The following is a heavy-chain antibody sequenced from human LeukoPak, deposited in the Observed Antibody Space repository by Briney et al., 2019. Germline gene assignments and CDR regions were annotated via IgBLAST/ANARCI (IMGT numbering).Heavy chain of an antibody. CDR3: ASSSWYPNYFDY. CDR1: GFTFSSYA. J-gene: IGHJ4*02. V-gene: IGHV3-23*01. D-gene: IGHD6-13*01. Sequence: GGSLRLSCGASGFTFSSYAMSWVRQAPGKGLEWVSAISGSGGSTYYADSVKGRFTISRDNSKNTLYLQMNSLRAEDTAVYYCASSSWYPNYFDYWGQGTLVTVSS. CDR2: ISGSGGST.